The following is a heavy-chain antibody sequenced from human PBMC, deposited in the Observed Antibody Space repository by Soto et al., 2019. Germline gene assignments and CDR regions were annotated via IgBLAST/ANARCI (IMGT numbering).Heavy chain of an antibody. J-gene: IGHJ4*02. D-gene: IGHD3-22*01. CDR3: ARVKNYYDSSGPFDN. CDR2: INPNSGDT. V-gene: IGHV1-2*02. CDR1: GYTFSGFF. Sequence: ASVKVSCKASGYTFSGFFLHWVRQAPGQGLEWMGWINPNSGDTNYAQKFQGRVTMTRDTSISTAYMELSRLSSDDTAVYYCARVKNYYDSSGPFDNWGQGTLVTVSS.